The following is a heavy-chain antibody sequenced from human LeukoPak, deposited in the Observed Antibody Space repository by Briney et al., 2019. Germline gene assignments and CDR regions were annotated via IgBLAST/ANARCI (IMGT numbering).Heavy chain of an antibody. CDR1: GYTFTGYY. Sequence: ASVTVSCKASGYTFTGYYMHWVRQAPGQGLEWMGWINPNSGGTNYAQKFQGRVTMTRDTSISTAYMEPSRLRSDDTGVYYCARDRTRTGYSSGWYHDYWGQGTLVTVSS. D-gene: IGHD6-19*01. J-gene: IGHJ4*02. CDR3: ARDRTRTGYSSGWYHDY. V-gene: IGHV1-2*02. CDR2: INPNSGGT.